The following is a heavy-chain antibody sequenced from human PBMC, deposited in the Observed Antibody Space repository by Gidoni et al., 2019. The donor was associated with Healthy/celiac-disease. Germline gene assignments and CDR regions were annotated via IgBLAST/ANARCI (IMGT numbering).Heavy chain of an antibody. Sequence: QVQLVQSGAEVKKPGSSVKVSCKASGGAFSSYTIIWVRQAPGQGLEWMGRILPILGIANYAKKFQGRVTITADKSTNTAYMKLSSLRSEDTAVYYCATTTAMVEDYSYYYGMDVWGQGTTVTVSS. D-gene: IGHD2-15*01. CDR2: ILPILGIA. V-gene: IGHV1-69*02. CDR3: ATTTAMVEDYSYYYGMDV. J-gene: IGHJ6*02. CDR1: GGAFSSYT.